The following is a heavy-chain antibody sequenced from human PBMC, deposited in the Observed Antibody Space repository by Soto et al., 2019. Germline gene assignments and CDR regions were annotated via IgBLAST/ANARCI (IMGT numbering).Heavy chain of an antibody. CDR3: AHTEQWLVRGDYFDY. CDR2: IYWDDDK. Sequence: QITLKESGPPLVKPTQTLTLTCTFSGFSLSTSGVGVGWIRQPPGKALEWLALIYWDDDKRYSPSLKSRLTITKDTSKNQVVLTMTNMDPVDTATYYCAHTEQWLVRGDYFDYWGQGTLVTVSS. D-gene: IGHD6-19*01. CDR1: GFSLSTSGVG. J-gene: IGHJ4*02. V-gene: IGHV2-5*02.